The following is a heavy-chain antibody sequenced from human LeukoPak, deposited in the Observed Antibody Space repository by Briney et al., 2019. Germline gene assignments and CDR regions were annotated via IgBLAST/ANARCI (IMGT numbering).Heavy chain of an antibody. D-gene: IGHD2-2*01. CDR2: INHSGST. CDR1: GGSFSGYY. J-gene: IGHJ6*03. Sequence: SETLFLTCAVYGGSFSGYYWSWIRQPPGKGLEWIGEINHSGSTNYNPSLKSRVTISVDTSKNQFSLKLSSVTAADTAVYYCARAGSSYYYYYYMDVWGKGTTVTVSS. V-gene: IGHV4-34*01. CDR3: ARAGSSYYYYYYMDV.